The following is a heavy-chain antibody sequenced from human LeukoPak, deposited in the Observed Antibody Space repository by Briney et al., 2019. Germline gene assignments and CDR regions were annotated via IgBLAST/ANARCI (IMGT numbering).Heavy chain of an antibody. CDR3: ASVVTADTFDY. V-gene: IGHV3-74*01. Sequence: GGSLRLSCAASGFTFSSYWMHWVRQAPGKGLVWVSRINSDGSSTSYADSVKGRFTISRDNAKNTLYLQMNSLRAEDTAVYYCASVVTADTFDYWGQGTLVTVSS. CDR2: INSDGSST. D-gene: IGHD2-21*02. CDR1: GFTFSSYW. J-gene: IGHJ4*02.